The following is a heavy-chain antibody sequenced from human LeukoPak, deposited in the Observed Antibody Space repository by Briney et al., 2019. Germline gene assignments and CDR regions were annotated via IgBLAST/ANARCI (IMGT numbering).Heavy chain of an antibody. CDR1: GYTFTGYY. J-gene: IGHJ4*02. CDR3: ARGGGHLWPTFDY. D-gene: IGHD3-16*01. CDR2: INPNGDGT. Sequence: VASVKVSCKASGYTFTGYYLHWVRQAPGQGLEWMGWINPNGDGTDYAQKFQGRVTMTRDTSISTAFMEVSRLRSDDTAVYYCARGGGHLWPTFDYWGQGTLVTVSS. V-gene: IGHV1-2*02.